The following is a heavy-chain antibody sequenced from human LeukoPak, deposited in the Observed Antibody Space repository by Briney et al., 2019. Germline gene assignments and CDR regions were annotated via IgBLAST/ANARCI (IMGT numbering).Heavy chain of an antibody. D-gene: IGHD3-16*01. V-gene: IGHV3-30*18. J-gene: IGHJ6*02. CDR3: AKDRRMMSSAYGMDV. CDR2: VSYDGNKE. Sequence: GGSLRLSCAATGFTFWSYGMHWVRQAPGKGLEWVAVVSYDGNKENYADSVKGRFTISRDNSKKTLYLQLNSLRVEDTAVYYCAKDRRMMSSAYGMDVWGQGTTVTVSS. CDR1: GFTFWSYG.